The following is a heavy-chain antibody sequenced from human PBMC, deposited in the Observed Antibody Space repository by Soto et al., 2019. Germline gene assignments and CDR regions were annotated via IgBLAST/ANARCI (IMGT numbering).Heavy chain of an antibody. CDR3: AREQNYYDSSGYPPAFGY. D-gene: IGHD3-22*01. V-gene: IGHV1-18*04. J-gene: IGHJ4*02. CDR2: ISAYNGNT. CDR1: GYTFTSYG. Sequence: RASVKVSCKASGYTFTSYGISWVRQAPGQGLEWMGWISAYNGNTNYAQKLQGRVTMTTDTSTSTAYMELRSLRSDDTAVYYCAREQNYYDSSGYPPAFGYWGQGTLVTVSS.